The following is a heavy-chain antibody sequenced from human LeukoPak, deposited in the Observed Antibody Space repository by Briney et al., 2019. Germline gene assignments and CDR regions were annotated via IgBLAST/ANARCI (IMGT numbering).Heavy chain of an antibody. J-gene: IGHJ3*02. CDR1: GGSISSYY. CDR3: ATSSGYSYGPPSDAFDI. D-gene: IGHD5-18*01. CDR2: IYPTGRT. V-gene: IGHV4-59*01. Sequence: SETLSLTCTVSGGSISSYYWSWIRQPPGKGLKWLGHIYPTGRTNDNPSLKSRVTISIDTSKNQFSLRLTSVTVVDTAVYYCATSSGYSYGPPSDAFDIWGQGTMVSVSS.